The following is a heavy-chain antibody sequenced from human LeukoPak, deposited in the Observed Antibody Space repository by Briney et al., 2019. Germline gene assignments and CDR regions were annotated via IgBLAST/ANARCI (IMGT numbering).Heavy chain of an antibody. D-gene: IGHD3-3*01. CDR1: GFTFSSAW. V-gene: IGHV3-15*01. J-gene: IGHJ4*02. Sequence: PGGSLRLSCAASGFTFSSAWMTWVRQAPGKGLEWVGRIKSKTDGGTAEYAAPVKGRFTISRDDSQNTMYMQMNSLRPEDTAMYYCTTAPDSMDCWGQGTLVTVSS. CDR2: IKSKTDGGTA. CDR3: TTAPDSMDC.